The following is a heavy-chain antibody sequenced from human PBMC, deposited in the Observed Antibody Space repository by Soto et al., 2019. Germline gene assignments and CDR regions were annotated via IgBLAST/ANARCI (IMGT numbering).Heavy chain of an antibody. Sequence: LSETLSLTCAVYGGSFSGYYWSWIRQPPGKGLEWIGEINHSGSTNYNPSLKSRVTISVDTSKNQFSLKLSSVTAADTAVYYCARVISPPSTVTRYHYYYYMDVWGKGTTVTV. D-gene: IGHD4-4*01. J-gene: IGHJ6*03. V-gene: IGHV4-34*01. CDR3: ARVISPPSTVTRYHYYYYMDV. CDR1: GGSFSGYY. CDR2: INHSGST.